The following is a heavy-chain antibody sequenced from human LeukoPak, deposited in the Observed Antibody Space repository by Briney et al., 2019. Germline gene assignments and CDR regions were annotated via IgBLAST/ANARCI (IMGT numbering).Heavy chain of an antibody. V-gene: IGHV3-15*01. Sequence: PGGSLRLSCAASGFTFSNAWMSWVRQAPGKGLEWVGRIKSKTDGGTTDYAAPVKGRFTISRDDSKNTLYLQMNSLKTEDTAVYYCTTTERNMITFGGVIVLHDYWGQGTLVTVSS. D-gene: IGHD3-16*02. CDR2: IKSKTDGGTT. CDR1: GFTFSNAW. CDR3: TTTERNMITFGGVIVLHDY. J-gene: IGHJ4*02.